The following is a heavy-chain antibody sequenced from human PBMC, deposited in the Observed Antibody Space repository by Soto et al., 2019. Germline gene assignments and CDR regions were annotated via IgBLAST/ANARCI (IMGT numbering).Heavy chain of an antibody. CDR3: ARGGAGLIVVVPAASPQVMDV. CDR2: INHSGST. CDR1: GGSFSCYY. D-gene: IGHD2-2*01. J-gene: IGHJ6*02. Sequence: SETLSLTCAVYGGSFSCYYWSWIRQPPGKGLEWIGEINHSGSTNYNPSLKSRVTISVDTSKNQFSLKLSSVTAADTAVYYCARGGAGLIVVVPAASPQVMDVWGQGTTVTVSS. V-gene: IGHV4-34*01.